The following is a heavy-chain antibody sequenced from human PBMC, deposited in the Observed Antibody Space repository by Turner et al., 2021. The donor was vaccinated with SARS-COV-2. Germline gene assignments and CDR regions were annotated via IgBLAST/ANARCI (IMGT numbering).Heavy chain of an antibody. V-gene: IGHV3-23*03. CDR3: AKGLGGYCSGGSCYSGIVDY. CDR2: IIYSGGST. J-gene: IGHJ4*02. D-gene: IGHD2-15*01. Sequence: EVQLLESGGGLVQPGGSLRLSCAASGFTFSSYAMSWVRQAPGKGLEWVSIIYSGGSTYYADSVKGRFTISRDNSKNTLYLQMNSLRAEDTAVYYCAKGLGGYCSGGSCYSGIVDYWGQGTLVTVSS. CDR1: GFTFSSYA.